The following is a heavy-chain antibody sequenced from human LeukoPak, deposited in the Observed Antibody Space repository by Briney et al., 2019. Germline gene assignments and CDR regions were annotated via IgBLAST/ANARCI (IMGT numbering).Heavy chain of an antibody. CDR1: GFTFSDYA. Sequence: GGSLRLSCAASGFTFSDYAMSWIRQAPGQGLEWVSYISRSGDTIDYADSVKGRFPISRDNAKNSLYLQMNSLRAEDTAVYYCAGYHWNSGVVYWGQGTLVTVSS. CDR2: ISRSGDTI. D-gene: IGHD1-7*01. CDR3: AGYHWNSGVVY. V-gene: IGHV3-11*01. J-gene: IGHJ4*02.